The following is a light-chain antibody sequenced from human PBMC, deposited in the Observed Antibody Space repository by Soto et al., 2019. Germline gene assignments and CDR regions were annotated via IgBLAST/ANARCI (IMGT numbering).Light chain of an antibody. Sequence: DIQMTQSPSTLSASVGDRVTITCRTSQRIANWLAWYQQKPGKAPKRLIYDASTLESGVPSRFSGSGSGTEFTLTLSSLQPDDFATYYCQQSTTFGQGTKV. J-gene: IGKJ1*01. CDR2: DAS. CDR3: QQSTT. CDR1: QRIANW. V-gene: IGKV1-5*01.